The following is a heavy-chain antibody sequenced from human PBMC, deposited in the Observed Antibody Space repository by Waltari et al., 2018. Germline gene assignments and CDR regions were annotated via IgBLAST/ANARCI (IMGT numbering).Heavy chain of an antibody. Sequence: QVQLQQWGAGLLKPSETLSLTCAVYGGSFSGYYWIWIRQPPGKGLEWMGQINHRGSTNENPSLKSRVTISVETSKNQFSLKLSAVTAADTAVYYCARGWGYGDCFDYWGQGTLVTVSS. V-gene: IGHV4-34*01. J-gene: IGHJ4*02. D-gene: IGHD4-17*01. CDR3: ARGWGYGDCFDY. CDR2: INHRGST. CDR1: GGSFSGYY.